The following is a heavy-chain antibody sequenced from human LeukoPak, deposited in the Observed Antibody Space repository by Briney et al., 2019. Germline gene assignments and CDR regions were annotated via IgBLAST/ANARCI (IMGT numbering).Heavy chain of an antibody. V-gene: IGHV1-69*13. CDR1: GYTFTGYY. CDR2: IIPIFGTA. J-gene: IGHJ4*02. Sequence: SVKVPCKASGYTFTGYYMHWVRQAPGQGLEWMGGIIPIFGTANYAQKFQGRVTITADESTSTAYMELSSLRSEDTAVYYCARGSRDGYKSYWGQGTLVTVSS. D-gene: IGHD5-24*01. CDR3: ARGSRDGYKSY.